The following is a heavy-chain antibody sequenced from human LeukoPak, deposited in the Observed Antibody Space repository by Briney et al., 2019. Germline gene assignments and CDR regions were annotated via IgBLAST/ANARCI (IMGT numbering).Heavy chain of an antibody. V-gene: IGHV4-39*01. CDR1: GGSVSSSSYY. D-gene: IGHD4-17*01. CDR3: ARVIDGEYAYSDWFDP. CDR2: IYYSGST. Sequence: SETLSLTCTVSGGSVSSSSYYWGWIRQPPGKGLEWIGSIYYSGSTYYIPSLRSRVTISVDSSNNQFSLKLSSVTAADTAVYYCARVIDGEYAYSDWFDPWGQGTLVTVSS. J-gene: IGHJ5*02.